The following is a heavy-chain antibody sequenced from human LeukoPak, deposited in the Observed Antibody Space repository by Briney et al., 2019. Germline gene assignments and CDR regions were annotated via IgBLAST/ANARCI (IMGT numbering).Heavy chain of an antibody. CDR2: IKQDGSEK. V-gene: IGHV3-7*01. Sequence: GGSLRLSCAASGFTFSTYWMSWVRQAPAKGLEWVANIKQDGSEKNYADSVKGRFTISRDNAKNSLYLQMNSLRADDTSVYYCARGGFSIDYWGQGTLVTVSS. D-gene: IGHD2-2*01. CDR1: GFTFSTYW. CDR3: ARGGFSIDY. J-gene: IGHJ4*02.